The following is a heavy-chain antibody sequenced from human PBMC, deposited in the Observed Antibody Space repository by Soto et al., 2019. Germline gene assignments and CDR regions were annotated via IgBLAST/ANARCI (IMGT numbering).Heavy chain of an antibody. D-gene: IGHD4-17*01. CDR3: ARDGNDDYGDFVYYYGMDV. J-gene: IGHJ6*02. Sequence: ASVKVSCKASGYTFTSYDINWVRQATGQGLEWMGWMNPNSGNTGYAQKFQGRVTMTRNTSISTAYMELSSLRSEDTAVYYCARDGNDDYGDFVYYYGMDVWGQGTTVTVSS. CDR1: GYTFTSYD. CDR2: MNPNSGNT. V-gene: IGHV1-8*01.